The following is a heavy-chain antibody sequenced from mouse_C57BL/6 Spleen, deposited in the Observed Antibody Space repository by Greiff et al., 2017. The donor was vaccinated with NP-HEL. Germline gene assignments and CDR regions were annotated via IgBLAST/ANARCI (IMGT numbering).Heavy chain of an antibody. Sequence: QVQLQQSGAELVRPGASVKLSCKASGYTFPSYGISWVKQRTGQGLEWIGEIYPRSGNTYYNEKFKGKATLTADKSSSTAYRELRSLTSADSAVYFCARSYYARGRYAMDYWGQGTSVTVSS. CDR1: GYTFPSYG. J-gene: IGHJ4*01. V-gene: IGHV1-81*01. CDR3: ARSYYARGRYAMDY. D-gene: IGHD2-1*01. CDR2: IYPRSGNT.